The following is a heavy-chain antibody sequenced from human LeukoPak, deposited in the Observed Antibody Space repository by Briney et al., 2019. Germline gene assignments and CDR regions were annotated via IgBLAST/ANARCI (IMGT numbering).Heavy chain of an antibody. CDR2: ISGYSGRA. CDR3: ARDDNQGYCSGGSCYSSLSQYGMDV. Sequence: GASVKVSCKSSGFTFIEYGVHWVRQAPGQGLEWMGWISGYSGRAHFPQNVQGRVTMTTEPSTNTTFLDIKSLRSDDTAVYYCARDDNQGYCSGGSCYSSLSQYGMDVWGKGTTVTVSS. CDR1: GFTFIEYG. D-gene: IGHD2-15*01. V-gene: IGHV1-18*01. J-gene: IGHJ6*04.